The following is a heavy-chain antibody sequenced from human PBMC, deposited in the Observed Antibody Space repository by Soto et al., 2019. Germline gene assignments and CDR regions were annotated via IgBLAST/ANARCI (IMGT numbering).Heavy chain of an antibody. CDR1: GFTFDDYA. J-gene: IGHJ1*01. V-gene: IGHV3-9*01. D-gene: IGHD6-13*01. Sequence: GGSLRLSCAASGFTFDDYAMHWVRQVPGKGLEWVSGINWNSGSIGYGDSVKGRFAISRGNAKNSLHLQMNSLSAEDTAFYYCVKDESINWYSGHFRHWGQGTLVTVSS. CDR3: VKDESINWYSGHFRH. CDR2: INWNSGSI.